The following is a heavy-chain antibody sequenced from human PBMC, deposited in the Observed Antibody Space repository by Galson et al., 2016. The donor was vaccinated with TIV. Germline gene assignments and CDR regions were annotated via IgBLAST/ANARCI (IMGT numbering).Heavy chain of an antibody. D-gene: IGHD3-22*01. CDR3: ARISGYYDSSGHYIPRSFDY. CDR2: IDGDDDK. V-gene: IGHV2-70*04. J-gene: IGHJ4*02. CDR1: GFSLSTNGMR. Sequence: PALVKPTQTLTLTCTFSGFSLSTNGMRVSWIRQPPGKALEWLARIDGDDDKFYSASLKTRLTISKDTSKDQVVLTMTNMDPVDTATYYCARISGYYDSSGHYIPRSFDYWGQGTLVTVSS.